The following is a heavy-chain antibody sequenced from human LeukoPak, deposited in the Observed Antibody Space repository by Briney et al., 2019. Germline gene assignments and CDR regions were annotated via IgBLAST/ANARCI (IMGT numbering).Heavy chain of an antibody. CDR2: IKQDGSEK. CDR3: ARGQTTVTN. Sequence: GGSLRLSCAASGFTFSSYWMSWVRQAPGKGLEWVANIKQDGSEKYYLDSVKGRFTISRDNAKNSLYLQMNSLIDEDTAVYYCARGQTTVTNWGQGTLVTVSS. CDR1: GFTFSSYW. V-gene: IGHV3-7*03. J-gene: IGHJ4*02. D-gene: IGHD4-17*01.